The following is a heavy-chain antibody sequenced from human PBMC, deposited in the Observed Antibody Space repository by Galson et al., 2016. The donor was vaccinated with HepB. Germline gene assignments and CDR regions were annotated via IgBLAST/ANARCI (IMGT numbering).Heavy chain of an antibody. J-gene: IGHJ4*02. CDR1: GFSFSTYS. D-gene: IGHD6-13*01. V-gene: IGHV3-7*03. CDR2: IKQDGSEK. CDR3: ARDLLNLAAPDY. Sequence: SLRLSCAASGFSFSTYSMNWVRQSPGKGLEWVANIKQDGSEKYYVDSVKGRFTISRDNAKNSLYLQMNSLRAEDTAVYYCARDLLNLAAPDYWGQGTLVTVSS.